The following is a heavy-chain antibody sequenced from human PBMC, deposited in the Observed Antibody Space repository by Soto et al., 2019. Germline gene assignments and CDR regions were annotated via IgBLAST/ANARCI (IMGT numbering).Heavy chain of an antibody. CDR2: IYYSGST. Sequence: QVQLQESGPGLVKPSETLSLTCTVSGGSVSSDNYYWSWIRQPPGKGLEWIGDIYYSGSTNYNPSLKSRVTISADTSKDQFALKLSSVTAADTAVYYCAGESYDSSGYYSRWFDPWGQGTLVTVSS. J-gene: IGHJ5*02. CDR1: GGSVSSDNYY. D-gene: IGHD3-22*01. CDR3: AGESYDSSGYYSRWFDP. V-gene: IGHV4-61*01.